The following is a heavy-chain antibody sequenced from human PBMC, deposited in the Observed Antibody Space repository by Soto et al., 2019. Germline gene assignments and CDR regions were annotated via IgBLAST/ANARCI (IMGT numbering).Heavy chain of an antibody. CDR1: GGSISSSSYY. D-gene: IGHD1-26*01. V-gene: IGHV4-39*01. CDR3: ARQGGELGYYYFGMDV. J-gene: IGHJ6*02. CDR2: IYYSGST. Sequence: SETLSLTCTVSGGSISSSSYYWGWIRQPPGKGLEWIGSIYYSGSTYYNPSLKSRVTISVDTSKNQFSLKLSSVTAADTAVYYCARQGGELGYYYFGMDVWGQGTTVTVSS.